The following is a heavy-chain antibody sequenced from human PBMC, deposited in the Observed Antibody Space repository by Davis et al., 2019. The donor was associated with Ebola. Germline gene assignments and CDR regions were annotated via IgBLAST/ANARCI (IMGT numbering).Heavy chain of an antibody. J-gene: IGHJ6*02. D-gene: IGHD6-19*01. Sequence: SVTVSCKASGYTFTSYDINWVRQAPGQGLEWMGRIIPILGIANYAQKFQGRVTITADKSTSTAYMELSSLRSEDTAVYYCAREWLAYYYYYGMDVWGQGTTVTVSS. CDR2: IIPILGIA. CDR1: GYTFTSYD. V-gene: IGHV1-69*04. CDR3: AREWLAYYYYYGMDV.